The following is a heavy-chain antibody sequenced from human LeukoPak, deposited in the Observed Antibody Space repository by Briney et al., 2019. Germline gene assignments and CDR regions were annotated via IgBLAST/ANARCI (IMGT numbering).Heavy chain of an antibody. Sequence: GGSLRLSCAASGFTFSSYGMHWVRQAPGKGLEWVAVIWYGGSNKYYADSVKGRFTISRDSSKNTLYLQMNSLRAEDTAVYYCAKGDRYNDGRGYYFDYWGQGTLVTVSS. CDR3: AKGDRYNDGRGYYFDY. V-gene: IGHV3-30*02. J-gene: IGHJ4*02. CDR1: GFTFSSYG. D-gene: IGHD5-18*01. CDR2: IWYGGSNK.